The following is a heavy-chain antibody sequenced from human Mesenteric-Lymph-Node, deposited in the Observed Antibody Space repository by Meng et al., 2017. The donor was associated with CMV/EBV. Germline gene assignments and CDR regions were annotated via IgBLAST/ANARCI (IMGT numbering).Heavy chain of an antibody. V-gene: IGHV1-46*01. CDR1: GYTFTSYY. CDR2: INPSGGST. J-gene: IGHJ4*02. Sequence: GYTFTSYYIHWVRQAPGQGLEWRGIINPSGGSTSYAQKIQGRVIMTRDTSTSTVYMELSSLRSEDTAVYYCVRDHGSGTNYNAFIDYWGQGTLVTVSS. D-gene: IGHD3-10*01. CDR3: VRDHGSGTNYNAFIDY.